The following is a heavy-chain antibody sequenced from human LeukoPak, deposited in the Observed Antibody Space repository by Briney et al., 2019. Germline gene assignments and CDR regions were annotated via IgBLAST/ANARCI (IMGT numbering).Heavy chain of an antibody. V-gene: IGHV3-23*01. J-gene: IGHJ5*02. CDR1: VFTFSSYA. CDR3: AQDPNH. CDR2: TSGSGNTA. Sequence: GGSLRLSCVASVFTFSSYAMTWVRQAPGKGLEWVSCTSGSGNTAYYADSVKGRFTISRDNSKNRLYLQMSSLRAEDTAVYYCAQDPNHWGQGTLVTVSS.